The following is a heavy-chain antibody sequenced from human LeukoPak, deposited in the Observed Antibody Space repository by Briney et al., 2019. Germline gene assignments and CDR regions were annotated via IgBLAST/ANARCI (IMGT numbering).Heavy chain of an antibody. CDR2: ISGSGGST. D-gene: IGHD3-22*01. CDR1: GFTFSSYA. Sequence: GGSLRLFCAASGFTFSSYAMSWVRQAPGKGLEWVSAISGSGGSTYYADSVKGRFTISRDNSKNTLYLQMNSLRAEDTAVYYCAKVVSSGYPGRHLDYWGQGTLVTASS. V-gene: IGHV3-23*01. CDR3: AKVVSSGYPGRHLDY. J-gene: IGHJ4*02.